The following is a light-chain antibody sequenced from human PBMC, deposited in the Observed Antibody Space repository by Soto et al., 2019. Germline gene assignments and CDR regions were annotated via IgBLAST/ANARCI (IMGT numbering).Light chain of an antibody. J-gene: IGLJ3*02. CDR2: EVS. Sequence: QSALTQPASVSGSLGQSITISCTGTSSDIGGYKYVSWYQQHPGKAPKLIIFEVSNRPSGVSDRFSCSNSGNTASLTISGLQAEDEADYYCTSYSRYRVLVFGGGTKLTVL. V-gene: IGLV2-14*01. CDR1: SSDIGGYKY. CDR3: TSYSRYRVLV.